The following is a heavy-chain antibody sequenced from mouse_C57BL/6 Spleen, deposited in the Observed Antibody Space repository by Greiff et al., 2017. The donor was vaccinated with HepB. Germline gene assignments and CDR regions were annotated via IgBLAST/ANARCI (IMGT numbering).Heavy chain of an antibody. Sequence: VQLQQSGAELVRPGASVKLSCTASGFNIKDDYMHWVKQRPEQGLEWIGWIDPENGDTEYASKFQGKATITADTSSNTAYLQLSSLTSEDTAVYYGTTGYYGSSRSFAYWGQGTRVTVSA. V-gene: IGHV14-4*01. CDR1: GFNIKDDY. CDR3: TTGYYGSSRSFAY. D-gene: IGHD1-1*01. J-gene: IGHJ3*01. CDR2: IDPENGDT.